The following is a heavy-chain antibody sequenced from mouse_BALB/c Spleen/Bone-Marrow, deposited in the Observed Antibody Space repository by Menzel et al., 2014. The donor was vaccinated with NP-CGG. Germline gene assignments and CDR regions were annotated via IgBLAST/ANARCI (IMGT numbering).Heavy chain of an antibody. D-gene: IGHD1-1*01. CDR1: GYTFTDRA. CDR2: ISPGNDNV. V-gene: IGHV1S53*02. CDR3: ARGGYYGSSYEDYAMDY. J-gene: IGHJ4*01. Sequence: VQLQQPDAELVKPGASVMISCKASGYTFTDRAIHWVKQKPEQGLEWIGYISPGNDNVKDNEKFKGKATFTADTSSNTAYMQLSSLTSEDSAVYYCARGGYYGSSYEDYAMDYWGQGTSVTVSS.